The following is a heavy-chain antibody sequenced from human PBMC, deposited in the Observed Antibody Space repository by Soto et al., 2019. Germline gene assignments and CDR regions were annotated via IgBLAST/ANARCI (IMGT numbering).Heavy chain of an antibody. CDR1: GFIFSDYA. V-gene: IGHV3-23*01. Sequence: GGSLRLSCVGSGFIFSDYAMSWVRQGPGKGPEWVSAISDSGGTRYYADSVKGRFTISRDNSKKTLYLHLTSLRAEDSAIYYCAKPVNPSIAANVFDFWGQGSPVTVSS. D-gene: IGHD6-25*01. CDR2: ISDSGGTR. J-gene: IGHJ4*02. CDR3: AKPVNPSIAANVFDF.